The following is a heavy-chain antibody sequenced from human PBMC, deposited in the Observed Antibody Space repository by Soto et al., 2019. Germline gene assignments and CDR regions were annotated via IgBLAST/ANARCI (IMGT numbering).Heavy chain of an antibody. V-gene: IGHV4-30-2*01. J-gene: IGHJ5*02. CDR3: ARDQLEGNWFDP. Sequence: QLQLQESGSGLVKPSQTLSLTCTVSGGSISSGGYSWNWIRQAPGKGLEWIGYIYHSGYTLYNPCPKCRAPISVDKSKNHFSLNLTSVTAADTAVYYCARDQLEGNWFDPWGQGTLVTVSS. D-gene: IGHD1-1*01. CDR2: IYHSGYT. CDR1: GGSISSGGYS.